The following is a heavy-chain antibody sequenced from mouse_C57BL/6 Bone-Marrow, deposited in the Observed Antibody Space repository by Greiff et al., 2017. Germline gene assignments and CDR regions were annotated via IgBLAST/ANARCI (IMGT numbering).Heavy chain of an antibody. CDR2: IRYDGST. Sequence: EVQLVESGPGLVKPSPSLSLSCSVSGYSITSGYYWNWIRQFPRNKLEWVGYIRYDGSTNYNPSLKNRNSITRDTSKNHFFLKLNSVTTEDTATFYCARAVRLDVWGTGTTVTVSS. J-gene: IGHJ1*03. D-gene: IGHD2-14*01. CDR1: GYSITSGYY. CDR3: ARAVRLDV. V-gene: IGHV3-6*01.